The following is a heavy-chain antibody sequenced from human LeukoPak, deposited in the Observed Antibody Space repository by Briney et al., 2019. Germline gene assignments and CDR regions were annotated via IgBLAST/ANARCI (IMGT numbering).Heavy chain of an antibody. J-gene: IGHJ5*02. V-gene: IGHV3-23*01. D-gene: IGHD1-26*01. CDR3: AKKYSTGLYP. Sequence: PGGSLRLSCAASGFTFSNYAMSWVRQAPGKGLEWVSDISGSGDSTNYADSVKGRFTISRDNSKNTLYLQMNSLRAEDTAVYYCAKKYSTGLYPWGQGTLVTVSS. CDR1: GFTFSNYA. CDR2: ISGSGDST.